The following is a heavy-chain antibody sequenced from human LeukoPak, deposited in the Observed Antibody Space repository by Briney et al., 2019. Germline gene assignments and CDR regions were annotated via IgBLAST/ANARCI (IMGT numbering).Heavy chain of an antibody. CDR2: IYYNGNT. Sequence: PSETLSLTCTVSGGSISHSNYYWVWIRQPPGKGLEWIGSIYYNGNTYYSPSLESRVTISIDTSKNQFSLKLSSVTAADTAIYYCAKHYMGSSYNRGLDSWGQGTLVTVSS. CDR1: GGSISHSNYY. J-gene: IGHJ4*02. D-gene: IGHD3-10*01. CDR3: AKHYMGSSYNRGLDS. V-gene: IGHV4-39*01.